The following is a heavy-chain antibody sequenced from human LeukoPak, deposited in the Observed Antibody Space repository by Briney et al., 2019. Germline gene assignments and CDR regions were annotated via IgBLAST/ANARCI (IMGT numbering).Heavy chain of an antibody. J-gene: IGHJ4*02. V-gene: IGHV3-23*01. CDR3: ARGGEEYTSSWYDY. D-gene: IGHD6-13*01. CDR1: GFTFSSYA. Sequence: PGGSLRLSCAASGFTFSSYAMSWVRQAPGKGLEWVSAISGSGGSTYYADSVKGRFTISRDNSKNTLYLQMNSLRAEDTAVYYCARGGEEYTSSWYDYWGQGTLVTVSS. CDR2: ISGSGGST.